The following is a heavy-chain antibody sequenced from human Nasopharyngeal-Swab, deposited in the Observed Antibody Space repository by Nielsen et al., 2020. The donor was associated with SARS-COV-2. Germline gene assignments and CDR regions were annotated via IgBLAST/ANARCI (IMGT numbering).Heavy chain of an antibody. CDR3: ARNDFWSGYYTSWFDP. CDR2: ISYDGSNK. V-gene: IGHV3-30-3*01. CDR1: GFTFSSYA. D-gene: IGHD3-3*01. Sequence: GESLKISCAASGFTFSSYAMHWVRQAPGKGLEWVAVISYDGSNKYYADSVKGRFTISRDNSKNTLYLQMNSLRAEDTAVYYCARNDFWSGYYTSWFDPWGQGTLVTVSS. J-gene: IGHJ5*02.